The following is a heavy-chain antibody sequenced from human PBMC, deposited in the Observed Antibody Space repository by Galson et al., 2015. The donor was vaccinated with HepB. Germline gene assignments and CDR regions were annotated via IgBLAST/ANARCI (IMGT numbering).Heavy chain of an antibody. D-gene: IGHD4-17*01. CDR3: ARDQKGHDYGDYVSTFDY. J-gene: IGHJ4*02. V-gene: IGHV3-30-3*01. CDR2: ISYDGSNK. CDR1: GFTFSSYA. Sequence: SLRLSCAASGFTFSSYAMHWVRQAPGKGLEWVAVISYDGSNKYYADSVKGRFTISRDNSKNTLYLQMNSLRAEDTAVYYCARDQKGHDYGDYVSTFDYWGQGTLVTVSS.